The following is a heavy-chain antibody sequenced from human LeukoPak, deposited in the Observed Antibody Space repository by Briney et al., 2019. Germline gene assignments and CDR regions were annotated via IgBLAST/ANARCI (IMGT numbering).Heavy chain of an antibody. J-gene: IGHJ4*02. D-gene: IGHD3-22*01. Sequence: SETLSLTCTVSGGSISSYYWSWIRQPPGKGLEWIGYIYYSGSTNYNPSLKSRVTISVDTSKNQFSLKLSSVTAADTAVYYCVRASGYYPPYFDYWGQGTLVTVSS. CDR3: VRASGYYPPYFDY. V-gene: IGHV4-59*08. CDR2: IYYSGST. CDR1: GGSISSYY.